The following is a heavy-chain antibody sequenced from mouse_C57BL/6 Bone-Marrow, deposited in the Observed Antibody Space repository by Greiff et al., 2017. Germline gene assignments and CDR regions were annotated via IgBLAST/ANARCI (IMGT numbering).Heavy chain of an antibody. D-gene: IGHD4-1*01. CDR1: GYAFSSSW. J-gene: IGHJ2*01. CDR3: ARDWDEGYFDY. CDR2: IYPGDGDT. V-gene: IGHV1-82*01. Sequence: HVQLQQSGPELVKPGASVKISCKASGYAFSSSWMNWVKQRPGKGLEWIGRIYPGDGDTNYNGKFKGKATLTADKSSSTAYMQLSSLTSEDSAVYFCARDWDEGYFDYWGQGTTLTVSS.